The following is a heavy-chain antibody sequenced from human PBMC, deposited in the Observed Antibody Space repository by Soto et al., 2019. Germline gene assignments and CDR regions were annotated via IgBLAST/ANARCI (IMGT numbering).Heavy chain of an antibody. CDR3: ARDYSSGTTCYDFDY. D-gene: IGHD2-2*01. J-gene: IGHJ4*02. V-gene: IGHV5-51*01. CDR1: GYSFTTYW. Sequence: GESLKISCKASGYSFTTYWIGWVRQMPXKGLEWMGIIYPGDSDTKYSPSLQGQVTISADTSISTAYLQWSSLKASDTAMYYCARDYSSGTTCYDFDYRDQGTQVTVST. CDR2: IYPGDSDT.